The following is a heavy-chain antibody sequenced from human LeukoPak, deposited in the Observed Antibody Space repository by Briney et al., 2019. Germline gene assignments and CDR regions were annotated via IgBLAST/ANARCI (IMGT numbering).Heavy chain of an antibody. CDR2: IYPGDSDT. V-gene: IGHV5-51*01. CDR1: GYSFTTYW. D-gene: IGHD2-2*01. Sequence: GESLKISCKGSGYSFTTYWIAWVRQMPGKGLEWMGTIYPGDSDTRYSPSFQGQVTISADKSISTAYLQWNSLKASDTAMYHCARLSTSEWQRFDYWGRGTLVTVSS. CDR3: ARLSTSEWQRFDY. J-gene: IGHJ4*02.